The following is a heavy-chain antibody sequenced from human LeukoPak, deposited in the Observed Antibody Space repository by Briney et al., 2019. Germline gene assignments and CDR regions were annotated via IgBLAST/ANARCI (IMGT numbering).Heavy chain of an antibody. Sequence: SVTVSYMASGGTFSNYAIRWVRQAPGKGLEWMEGIIPIFGTANYAQKFQGRVTMTADESTSTAYMELSSLRSEDTAVYYCAGLNSAGTTRGIPPWGQGILVSVSS. CDR1: GGTFSNYA. J-gene: IGHJ5*02. CDR3: AGLNSAGTTRGIPP. V-gene: IGHV1-69*01. D-gene: IGHD1-1*01. CDR2: IIPIFGTA.